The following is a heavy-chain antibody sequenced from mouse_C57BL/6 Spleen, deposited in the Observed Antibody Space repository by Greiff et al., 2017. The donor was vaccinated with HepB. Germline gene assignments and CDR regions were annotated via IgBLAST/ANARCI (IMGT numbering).Heavy chain of an antibody. Sequence: EVQLQQSGPELVKPGDSVKISCKASGYSFTGYFMNWVMQSHGKSLEWIGRINPYNGDTFYNQKFKGKATLTVDKSSSTAHMELRSLTSEDSAVYYCAREIITTVVAFDYWGQGTTLTVSS. CDR3: AREIITTVVAFDY. V-gene: IGHV1-20*01. CDR1: GYSFTGYF. CDR2: INPYNGDT. D-gene: IGHD1-1*01. J-gene: IGHJ2*01.